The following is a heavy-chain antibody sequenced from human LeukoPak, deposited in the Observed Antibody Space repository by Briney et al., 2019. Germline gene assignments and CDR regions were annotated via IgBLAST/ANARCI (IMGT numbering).Heavy chain of an antibody. Sequence: SETLSLTCIVSGGSISNYYWSWIRQPPGKGLDWIGYVYYTGSTNYNPSLKSRVTISVDTSKNQFSLRLSSVTAADTAVYYCARHLTMSGSYPFDSWGQGTLVTVST. D-gene: IGHD3-10*02. CDR2: VYYTGST. CDR1: GGSISNYY. J-gene: IGHJ4*02. V-gene: IGHV4-59*08. CDR3: ARHLTMSGSYPFDS.